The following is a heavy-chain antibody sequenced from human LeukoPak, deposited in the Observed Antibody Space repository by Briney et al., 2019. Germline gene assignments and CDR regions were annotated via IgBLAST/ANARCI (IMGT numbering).Heavy chain of an antibody. D-gene: IGHD4-17*01. CDR1: GYTFTGYY. V-gene: IGHV1-2*02. CDR2: INPNSGGT. Sequence: EASVKVSCKASGYTFTGYYMHWVRQAPGQGLEWMGWINPNSGGTNYAQKFQGRVTMTRDTSISTAYMELSRLRSDDTAVYYCAREWDYGDYAFDPWGQGTLVTVSS. CDR3: AREWDYGDYAFDP. J-gene: IGHJ5*02.